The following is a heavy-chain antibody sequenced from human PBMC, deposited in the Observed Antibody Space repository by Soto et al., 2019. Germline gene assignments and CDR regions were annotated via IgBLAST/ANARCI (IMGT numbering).Heavy chain of an antibody. CDR1: GFTFSSYS. CDR3: ARDLEQLGGVLSLGWFDP. J-gene: IGHJ5*02. CDR2: ISSSSSYI. V-gene: IGHV3-21*01. Sequence: ESGGGLVKPGGSLRLSCAASGFTFSSYSMNWVRQAPGKGLEWVSSISSSSSYIYYADSVKGRFTISRDNAKNSLYLQMNSLRAEDTAVYYCARDLEQLGGVLSLGWFDPWGQGTLVTVSS. D-gene: IGHD3-3*01.